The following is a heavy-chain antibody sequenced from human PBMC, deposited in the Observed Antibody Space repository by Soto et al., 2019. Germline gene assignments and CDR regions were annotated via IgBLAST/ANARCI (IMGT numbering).Heavy chain of an antibody. V-gene: IGHV4-59*01. Sequence: SETLSLTCTVSGGSISSYYWSWIRQPPGKGLEWIGYIYYSGSTNYNPSLKGRVTISVDTSKNQFSLKLSSVTAADTAVYYCARADYDSSGYYPMEYYFDYWGQGTLVTVSS. CDR1: GGSISSYY. CDR2: IYYSGST. D-gene: IGHD3-22*01. J-gene: IGHJ4*02. CDR3: ARADYDSSGYYPMEYYFDY.